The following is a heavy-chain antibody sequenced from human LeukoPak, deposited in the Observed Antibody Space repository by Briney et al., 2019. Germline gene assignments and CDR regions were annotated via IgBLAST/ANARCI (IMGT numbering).Heavy chain of an antibody. J-gene: IGHJ6*04. CDR1: GGSISSGDYY. V-gene: IGHV4-30-4*01. CDR3: AREEGSGSYYYYGMDV. Sequence: SQTLSLTCTVSGGSISSGDYYWSWIRQPPGKGLEWIGYIYYSGSTYYNPSLKSRVTMSVDTSKNQFSLKLSSVTAADTAVYYCAREEGSGSYYYYGMDVWGKGTTVTVSS. CDR2: IYYSGST. D-gene: IGHD3-10*01.